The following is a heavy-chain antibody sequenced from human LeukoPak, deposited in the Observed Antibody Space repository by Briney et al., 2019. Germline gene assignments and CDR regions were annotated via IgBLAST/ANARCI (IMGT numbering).Heavy chain of an antibody. CDR2: ISAYNGNT. V-gene: IGHV1-18*01. D-gene: IGHD5-18*01. J-gene: IGHJ5*02. Sequence: GASVKVSCKASGYTFTSYGISWVRQAPGQGLEWMGWISAYNGNTNYAQKLQGRVTMTTDTSTSTAYMELRSLRSDDTAVYYCARDGIQLWFKVWFDPWGQGTLVTVSS. CDR3: ARDGIQLWFKVWFDP. CDR1: GYTFTSYG.